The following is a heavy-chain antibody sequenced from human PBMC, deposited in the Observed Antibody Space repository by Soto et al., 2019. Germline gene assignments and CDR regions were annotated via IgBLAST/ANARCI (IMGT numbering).Heavy chain of an antibody. CDR2: IIPSFGTA. Sequence: QVQLVQSGAEVKKPGSSVKVSCKASGGTFSSYAISWVRQAPGQGLEWMGGIIPSFGTANYAQKFQGRVTITADESTRTAYMELSSLRSEDTAVYCCAREKRDLHSRGHQPFDYWGQGTLVTVSS. J-gene: IGHJ4*02. D-gene: IGHD6-19*01. V-gene: IGHV1-69*01. CDR1: GGTFSSYA. CDR3: AREKRDLHSRGHQPFDY.